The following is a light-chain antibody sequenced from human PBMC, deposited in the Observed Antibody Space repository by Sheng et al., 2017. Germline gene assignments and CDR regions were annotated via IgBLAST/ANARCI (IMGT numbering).Light chain of an antibody. CDR2: VAS. Sequence: ETVMTQSPATLSVSPGERATLSCKASQSVNSNLVWFQQKPGQAPRLLIYVASTRAPGVPARFSGSGSGTEFTLTISSLQSEDFAIYYCLQYSNWPWTFGQGTKVE. V-gene: IGKV3D-15*01. J-gene: IGKJ1*01. CDR3: LQYSNWPWT. CDR1: QSVNSN.